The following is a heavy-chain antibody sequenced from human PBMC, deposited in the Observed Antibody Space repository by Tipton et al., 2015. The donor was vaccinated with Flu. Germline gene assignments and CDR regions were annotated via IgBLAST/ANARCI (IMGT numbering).Heavy chain of an antibody. CDR3: ARNRAYYGD. CDR1: GGSFSGYY. J-gene: IGHJ4*02. CDR2: INHSRIT. D-gene: IGHD1-26*01. Sequence: TLSLTCAIYGGSFSGYYWSWIRQPPGKGLEWIGEINHSRITNYNPSHKSRVTISADTSKNQFSLKLTSVTAADTAVYYCARNRAYYGDWGQGVLVTVSS. V-gene: IGHV4-34*01.